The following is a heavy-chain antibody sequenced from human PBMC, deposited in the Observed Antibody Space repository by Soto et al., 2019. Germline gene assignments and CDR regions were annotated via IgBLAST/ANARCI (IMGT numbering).Heavy chain of an antibody. Sequence: SETLSLTCTVSGGSISSDDDYWTWIRQPPGKGLDFIGSMYYSGTTYYNPSLKNRITISVDTSKNQFSLKLISVTAADTAVYYCAVVDSTGNWFDPWGQGALVTVSS. V-gene: IGHV4-39*01. J-gene: IGHJ5*02. CDR2: MYYSGTT. CDR1: GGSISSDDDY. D-gene: IGHD3-22*01. CDR3: AVVDSTGNWFDP.